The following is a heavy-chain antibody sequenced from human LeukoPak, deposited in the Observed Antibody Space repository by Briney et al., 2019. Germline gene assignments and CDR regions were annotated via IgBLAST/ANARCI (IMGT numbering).Heavy chain of an antibody. CDR3: ARSRGYCSGGSCSDNWFDP. V-gene: IGHV3-21*01. CDR1: GFTFSSYS. Sequence: GGSLRLSCAASGFTFSSYSMNWVRQAPGKGLEWVSSISSSSSYIYYADSVKGRFTISRDNAKNSLYLQMNSLRAEDTAVHYCARSRGYCSGGSCSDNWFDPWGQGTLVTVSS. J-gene: IGHJ5*02. D-gene: IGHD2-15*01. CDR2: ISSSSSYI.